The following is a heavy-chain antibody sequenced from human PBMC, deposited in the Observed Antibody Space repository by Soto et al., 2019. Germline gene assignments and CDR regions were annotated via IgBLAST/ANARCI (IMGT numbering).Heavy chain of an antibody. D-gene: IGHD3-10*01. Sequence: GGSLRLSCAASGLTSSSFAMHWVRQVPGKGLEWLGIISYDGDKKYYADSVKGRFTISRDNSNSTLYLQMNSLRAEDTAMYYCARASRVGGSGSYYGFNYWGQGTLVTVSS. CDR3: ARASRVGGSGSYYGFNY. V-gene: IGHV3-30-3*01. CDR1: GLTSSSFA. CDR2: ISYDGDKK. J-gene: IGHJ4*02.